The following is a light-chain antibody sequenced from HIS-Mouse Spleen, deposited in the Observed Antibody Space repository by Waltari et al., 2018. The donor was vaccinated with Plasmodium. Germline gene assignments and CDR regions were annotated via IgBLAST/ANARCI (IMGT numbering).Light chain of an antibody. Sequence: VSVALGQTVRITCQGDSLRSYYASWYQQKPGQAPVLVIYGKNNRPSGIPDRFSGSSSGNTASLTITGAQAEDEADYYCNSRDSSGNHQVFGGGTKLTVL. CDR1: SLRSYY. CDR3: NSRDSSGNHQV. V-gene: IGLV3-19*01. J-gene: IGLJ3*02. CDR2: GKN.